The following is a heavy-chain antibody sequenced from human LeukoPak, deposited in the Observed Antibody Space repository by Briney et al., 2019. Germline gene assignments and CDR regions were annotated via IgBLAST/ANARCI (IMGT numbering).Heavy chain of an antibody. Sequence: GGSLRLSCAASGFAFDSYAMTWVRLAPGKGLEWVSTISGDGSVTYFADSVRGRFTISRDNSKDTLYLHMNRLRAEDTAIYFCAKDKRGGSDYVYFDYWGQGTLVTVSS. CDR1: GFAFDSYA. D-gene: IGHD1-26*01. J-gene: IGHJ4*02. CDR2: ISGDGSVT. CDR3: AKDKRGGSDYVYFDY. V-gene: IGHV3-23*01.